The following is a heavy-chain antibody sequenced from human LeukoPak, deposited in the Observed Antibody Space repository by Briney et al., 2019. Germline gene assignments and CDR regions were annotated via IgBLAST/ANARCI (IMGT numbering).Heavy chain of an antibody. J-gene: IGHJ4*02. Sequence: SVTVSCKASGGTFSSYAISWVRQAPGQGLEWMGGIIPIFGTANYAQKFRGRVTITADKSTSTAYMELSRLRSDDTALYYCARDGGSSSTASDYWGQGTLVTVSS. V-gene: IGHV1-69*06. D-gene: IGHD6-6*01. CDR1: GGTFSSYA. CDR2: IIPIFGTA. CDR3: ARDGGSSSTASDY.